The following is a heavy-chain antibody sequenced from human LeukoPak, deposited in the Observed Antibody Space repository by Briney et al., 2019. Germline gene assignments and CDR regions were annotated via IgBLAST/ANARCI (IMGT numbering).Heavy chain of an antibody. CDR3: ARDIIVGATDADY. V-gene: IGHV3-21*01. CDR2: ISSSSSYI. D-gene: IGHD1-26*01. CDR1: GFTFSSYS. Sequence: GGSLRLSCAAPGFTFSSYSMNWVRQAPGKGLEWVSSISSSSSYIYYADSVKGRFTISRDNAKNSLYLQMNSLRAEDTAVYYCARDIIVGATDADYWGQGTLVTVSS. J-gene: IGHJ4*02.